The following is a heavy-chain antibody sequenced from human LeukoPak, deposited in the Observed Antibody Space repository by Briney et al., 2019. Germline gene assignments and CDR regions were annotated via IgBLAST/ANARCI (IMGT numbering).Heavy chain of an antibody. CDR2: IYHSGST. CDR1: GGSISSSNW. D-gene: IGHD1-26*01. CDR3: ARIEGSSIALDAFDI. Sequence: SGTLSLTCAVSGGSISSSNWWSWVRQPPGKGLEWIGEIYHSGSTNYNPSLKSRVTISVDKSKNQFSLKLSSVTAADTAVYYCARIEGSSIALDAFDIWGQGTMVTVSS. J-gene: IGHJ3*02. V-gene: IGHV4-4*02.